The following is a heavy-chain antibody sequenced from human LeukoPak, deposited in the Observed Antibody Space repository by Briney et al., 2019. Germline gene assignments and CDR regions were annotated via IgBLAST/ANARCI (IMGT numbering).Heavy chain of an antibody. CDR3: ARGYCSSTRCYANDY. V-gene: IGHV1-69*05. CDR1: GGTLNSYA. D-gene: IGHD2-2*01. CDR2: IIPIFGTT. Sequence: ASVKVSCKASGGTLNSYAISWVRQAPGQGLEWMGGIIPIFGTTNYAQKVQGRVTITTDESTTTAYMELSSLRSEDTAVYYCARGYCSSTRCYANDYWGQGTLVTVSS. J-gene: IGHJ4*02.